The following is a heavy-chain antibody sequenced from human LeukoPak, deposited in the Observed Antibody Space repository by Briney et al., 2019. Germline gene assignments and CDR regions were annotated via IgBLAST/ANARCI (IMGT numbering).Heavy chain of an antibody. V-gene: IGHV3-23*01. J-gene: IGHJ4*02. D-gene: IGHD7-27*01. CDR2: ISGSGGST. Sequence: PGGSLRLSCAAPGFTFSIYAMSWVRQAPGKGLEWVSAISGSGGSTYYADSVKGRFTISRDNSKNALYLQMNSLRVEDTAVYYCAIDPNWGTHSWGQGVLVTVSS. CDR3: AIDPNWGTHS. CDR1: GFTFSIYA.